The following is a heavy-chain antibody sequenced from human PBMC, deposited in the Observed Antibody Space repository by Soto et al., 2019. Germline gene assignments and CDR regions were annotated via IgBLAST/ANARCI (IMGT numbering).Heavy chain of an antibody. CDR2: IYWDNNK. CDR1: GFSVSTSGVR. V-gene: IGHV2-5*02. D-gene: IGHD2-15*01. Sequence: QITLKESGPTLVKPTQTLTLTCTFSGFSVSTSGVRVAWIRQSQGKALEWLAIIYWDNNKRYSPFLQSRVTNTKDTSKNQVVLTMTNMDPVDTGTYYCAHKGGRGAGMDVWGQGTTVTGSS. J-gene: IGHJ6*02. CDR3: AHKGGRGAGMDV.